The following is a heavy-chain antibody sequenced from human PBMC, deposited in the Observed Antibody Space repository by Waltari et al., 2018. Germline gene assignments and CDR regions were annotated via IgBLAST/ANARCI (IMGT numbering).Heavy chain of an antibody. CDR3: AKYTRNYYGSGTYSPYFDY. J-gene: IGHJ4*02. V-gene: IGHV3-23*01. CDR1: GFTLSNFA. D-gene: IGHD3-10*01. Sequence: DVQLLESGGGLVQPGGSLRLSCAVSGFTLSNFAMSWVRQAPGKGLMWVSSISFSGGTTYYADSVRGRFTISRDTSKNTLFLQMNSLRAEDTAVYYCAKYTRNYYGSGTYSPYFDYWGQGTLVTVSS. CDR2: ISFSGGTT.